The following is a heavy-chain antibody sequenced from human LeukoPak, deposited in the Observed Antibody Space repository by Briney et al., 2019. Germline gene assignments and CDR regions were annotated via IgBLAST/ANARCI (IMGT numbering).Heavy chain of an antibody. Sequence: PGGSLRLSCAASGFTFSNYGMNWVRQAPGKGLEWVSSISSSSSYMYYADSVKGRFTISRDNSKNTLYLQMNSLRAEDTAVYYCARGFSVAVAGTWGQGTLVTVSS. V-gene: IGHV3-21*01. CDR3: ARGFSVAVAGT. D-gene: IGHD6-19*01. CDR2: ISSSSSYM. CDR1: GFTFSNYG. J-gene: IGHJ5*02.